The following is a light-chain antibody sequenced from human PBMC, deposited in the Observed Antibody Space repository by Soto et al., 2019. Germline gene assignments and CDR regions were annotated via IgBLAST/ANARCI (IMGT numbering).Light chain of an antibody. CDR2: DVS. Sequence: EIVLTQSPGTLSLSPGERATLSCRSSQSVSNSYLAWYQQKPGQAPRLLIYDVSSRATGIPDRFSGSGSGTDFTLTISRLESEDLAVYYCQQYGISPTFGQGTKVEIK. CDR1: QSVSNSY. J-gene: IGKJ1*01. V-gene: IGKV3-20*01. CDR3: QQYGISPT.